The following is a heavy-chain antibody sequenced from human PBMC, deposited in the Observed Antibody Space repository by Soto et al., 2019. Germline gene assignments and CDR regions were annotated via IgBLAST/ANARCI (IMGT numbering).Heavy chain of an antibody. CDR3: ARASCSSTSCYALDYYYYGMDV. V-gene: IGHV3-33*01. J-gene: IGHJ6*02. CDR2: IWYDGSKK. Sequence: QVPLVESGGGVVQPGRSLRLSCAASGFTFSSYGMHWVRQAPGKGLEWVAVIWYDGSKKYYADSVKGRFTISRDNSKNTLYLQMNSLRAEDTAVYYCARASCSSTSCYALDYYYYGMDVWGQGTTVTVSS. CDR1: GFTFSSYG. D-gene: IGHD2-2*01.